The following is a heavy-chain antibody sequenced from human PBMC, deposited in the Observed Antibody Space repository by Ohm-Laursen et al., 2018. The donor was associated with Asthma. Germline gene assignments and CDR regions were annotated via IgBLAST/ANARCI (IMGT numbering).Heavy chain of an antibody. CDR2: IYPGGAT. J-gene: IGHJ3*01. CDR1: GFSVSTHF. D-gene: IGHD3-10*01. Sequence: SLRLSCAASGFSVSTHFMNWIRQGPEKGLEWVSDIYPGGATFYADSVKGRFTISRDDSKNTLTLQMSSLRGDDAAVYYFARGQGAGDISGSDPFDLWGQGTTVIVSS. CDR3: ARGQGAGDISGSDPFDL. V-gene: IGHV3-53*01.